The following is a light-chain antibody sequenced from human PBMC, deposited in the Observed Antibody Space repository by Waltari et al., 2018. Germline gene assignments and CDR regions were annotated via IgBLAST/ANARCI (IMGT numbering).Light chain of an antibody. CDR2: GAS. Sequence: EIVMTQSPATLSVSPGERATLSCRASQSVSSNLAWYQQKPGQAPRLLIYGASTRATGIPARFSGSGSGTEFTLTISSLQSEDFAVDYCQQYKNWPPSFTFGPGTKVDIK. J-gene: IGKJ3*01. CDR1: QSVSSN. V-gene: IGKV3-15*01. CDR3: QQYKNWPPSFT.